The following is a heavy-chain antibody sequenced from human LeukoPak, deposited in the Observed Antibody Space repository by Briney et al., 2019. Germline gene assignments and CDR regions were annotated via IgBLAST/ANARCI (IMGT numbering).Heavy chain of an antibody. Sequence: GESLKISCKGSGYIFTTYWIGWVRQMPGKGLEWMGIIYPGDSDTRYSPSFQGQVTISADKSISTAYLQWSSLKASDTAMYYCAREEKLTINDAFDIWGQGTMVTVSS. D-gene: IGHD1/OR15-1a*01. V-gene: IGHV5-51*01. J-gene: IGHJ3*02. CDR2: IYPGDSDT. CDR1: GYIFTTYW. CDR3: AREEKLTINDAFDI.